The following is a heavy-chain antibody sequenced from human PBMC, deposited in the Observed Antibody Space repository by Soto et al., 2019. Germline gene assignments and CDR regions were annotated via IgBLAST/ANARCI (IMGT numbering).Heavy chain of an antibody. CDR1: GYTFTGYY. CDR2: INPNSGGT. CDR3: ARAAYYYDSSGYSDFDY. J-gene: IGHJ4*02. Sequence: AASVKVSCKASGYTFTGYYMHWVRQAPGQGLEWMGWINPNSGGTNYAQKFQGWVTMTRDTSISTAYMELSRLRSDDTAVYYCARAAYYYDSSGYSDFDYWGQGTLVTVSS. V-gene: IGHV1-2*04. D-gene: IGHD3-22*01.